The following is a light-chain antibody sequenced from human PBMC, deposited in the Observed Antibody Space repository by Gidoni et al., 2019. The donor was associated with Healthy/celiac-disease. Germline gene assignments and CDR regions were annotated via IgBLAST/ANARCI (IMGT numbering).Light chain of an antibody. CDR1: SSDVGGYNY. CDR2: DVS. CDR3: CSYAGSYTFDVV. J-gene: IGLJ2*01. V-gene: IGLV2-11*01. Sequence: QSALTQPRPVSGSPGQSVTISCTGTSSDVGGYNYVSWYQQHPVKAPKLMIYDVSKRPSGVPDRFSGSKSGNTASLTISGLQAEDEADYYCCSYAGSYTFDVVFGGGTKLTVL.